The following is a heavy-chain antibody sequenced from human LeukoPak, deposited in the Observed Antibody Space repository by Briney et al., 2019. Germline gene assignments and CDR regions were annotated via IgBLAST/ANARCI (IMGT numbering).Heavy chain of an antibody. V-gene: IGHV4-34*01. Sequence: PSETLSLTCAVYGGSFSGYYWSWIRQPPGKGLEWIGEINHSGSTNYNPSPKSRVTISVDTSKNQFSLKLSSVTAADTAVYYCARQYSDILTGYHRGELYWYFDLWGRGTLVTVSS. CDR2: INHSGST. J-gene: IGHJ2*01. CDR3: ARQYSDILTGYHRGELYWYFDL. CDR1: GGSFSGYY. D-gene: IGHD3-9*01.